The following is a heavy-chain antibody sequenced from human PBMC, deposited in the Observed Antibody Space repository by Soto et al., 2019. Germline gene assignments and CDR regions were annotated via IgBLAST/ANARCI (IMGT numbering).Heavy chain of an antibody. J-gene: IGHJ6*02. Sequence: GESLKISCKGSGYSFTSYWIGWVRQMPGKGLEWMGIIYPGDSDTRYSPSFQGQVTISADKSLRTAYLQWTSLKASDTALYYCARTRSFTLGFYYDGMDVWGQGTTVTVSS. CDR2: IYPGDSDT. D-gene: IGHD6-6*01. CDR3: ARTRSFTLGFYYDGMDV. V-gene: IGHV5-51*01. CDR1: GYSFTSYW.